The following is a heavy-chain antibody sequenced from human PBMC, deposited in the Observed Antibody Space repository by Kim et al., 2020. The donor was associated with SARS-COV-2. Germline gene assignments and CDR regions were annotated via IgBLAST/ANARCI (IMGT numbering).Heavy chain of an antibody. CDR1: GGTFSSYA. Sequence: SVKVSCKASGGTFSSYAISWVRQAPGQGLEWMGGIIPIFGTANYAQKFQGRVTITADESTSTAYMELSSLRSEDTAVYYCATERILYYYDSSGYYGYGMDVWGQGPRSPSP. J-gene: IGHJ6*02. V-gene: IGHV1-69*13. D-gene: IGHD3-22*01. CDR2: IIPIFGTA. CDR3: ATERILYYYDSSGYYGYGMDV.